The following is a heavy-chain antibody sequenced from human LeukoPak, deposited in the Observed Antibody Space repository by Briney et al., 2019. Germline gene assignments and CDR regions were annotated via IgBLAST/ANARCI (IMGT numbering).Heavy chain of an antibody. V-gene: IGHV4-30-2*01. CDR2: IYHSGST. CDR3: ARVVTPWYGMDV. D-gene: IGHD4-23*01. J-gene: IGHJ6*02. CDR1: GGSISSGGYS. Sequence: SETLSLTCAVSGGSISSGGYSWSWIRQPPGKGLEWIGYIYHSGSTYYNPSLKSRVTISVDRSKNQFPLKLRSVTAADTAVYYCARVVTPWYGMDVWGQGTTVTVSS.